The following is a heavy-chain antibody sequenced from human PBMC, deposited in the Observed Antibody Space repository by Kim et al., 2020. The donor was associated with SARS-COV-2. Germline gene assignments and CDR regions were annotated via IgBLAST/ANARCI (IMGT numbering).Heavy chain of an antibody. V-gene: IGHV4-34*01. CDR3: ARGIGKAIVVVPAATGGMDV. D-gene: IGHD2-2*01. J-gene: IGHJ6*02. Sequence: RVTISVDTSKNQFSLKLSSVTAADTAVYYCARGIGKAIVVVPAATGGMDVWGQGTTVTVSS.